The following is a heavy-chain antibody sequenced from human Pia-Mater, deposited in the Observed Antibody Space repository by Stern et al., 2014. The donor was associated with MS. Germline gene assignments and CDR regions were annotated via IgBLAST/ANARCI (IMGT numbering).Heavy chain of an antibody. D-gene: IGHD3-16*01. V-gene: IGHV7-4-1*02. CDR3: ARGSAWGSDAFDI. Sequence: VQLVQSGSALKNPGASVKVFCKASGYTFTNYAMNWVRQAPGQGLEWMGWINTNTGNPTYVQGFTGRFVFSLDTSVSTAYLQISRLKAEDTAVYYCARGSAWGSDAFDIWGQGTMVTVSS. CDR1: GYTFTNYA. J-gene: IGHJ3*02. CDR2: INTNTGNP.